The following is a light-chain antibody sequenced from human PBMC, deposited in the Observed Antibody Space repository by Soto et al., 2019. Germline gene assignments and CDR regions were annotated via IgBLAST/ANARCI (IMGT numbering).Light chain of an antibody. CDR1: ETISTL. CDR3: QQSYSTFFT. Sequence: DIQMTQSPSSLSASVGDRVTITCRAGETISTLLNWYQQKPGKAPKLLIYAASSLQSGVPSRFSGSGSATDFTLTISSLQREDFATYYCQQSYSTFFTFGPGTNVDIK. V-gene: IGKV1-39*01. J-gene: IGKJ3*01. CDR2: AAS.